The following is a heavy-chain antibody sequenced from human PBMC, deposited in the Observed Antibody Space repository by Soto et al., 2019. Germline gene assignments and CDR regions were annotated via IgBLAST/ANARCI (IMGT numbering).Heavy chain of an antibody. CDR2: FNPILSFS. CDR1: GDTFNFYT. Sequence: QVQLVQSGAEVKKPGSWVKVSCKASGDTFNFYTINWVRQAPGLGLEWMGRFNPILSFSNSALKFQGRVTLTADKSMSTAYMVLSSLRSEDTAIYYCATSFGSGSRAFDYWGQGALVTVSS. CDR3: ATSFGSGSRAFDY. D-gene: IGHD3-10*01. V-gene: IGHV1-69*02. J-gene: IGHJ4*02.